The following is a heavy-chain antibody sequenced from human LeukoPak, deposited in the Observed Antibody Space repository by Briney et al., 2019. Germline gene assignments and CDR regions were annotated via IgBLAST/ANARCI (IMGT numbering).Heavy chain of an antibody. Sequence: GASVKVSCKASGYTFTSYDINWVRQATGQGLEWMGWINPNSGGTNYAQKFQGRVTMTRDTSISTAYMELSRLRSDDTAVYYCATGYQLLFEAYFDYWGQGTLVTVSS. CDR2: INPNSGGT. CDR1: GYTFTSYD. D-gene: IGHD2-2*01. CDR3: ATGYQLLFEAYFDY. J-gene: IGHJ4*02. V-gene: IGHV1-2*02.